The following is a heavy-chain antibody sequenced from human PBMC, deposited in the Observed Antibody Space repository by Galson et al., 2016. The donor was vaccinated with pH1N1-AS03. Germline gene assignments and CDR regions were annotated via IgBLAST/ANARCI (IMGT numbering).Heavy chain of an antibody. CDR2: ISYDGTNK. V-gene: IGHV3-30*18. CDR3: AKDIIIVGASLTGGYFDY. CDR1: AFIFSNYG. J-gene: IGHJ4*02. D-gene: IGHD1-26*01. Sequence: SLRLSCAASAFIFSNYGMHWVRQAPGKGLEWVAVISYDGTNKFYADSVKGRFTISRDNSKNTLYLQMNSLRAEDTAVYYCAKDIIIVGASLTGGYFDYWGQGTPVTVSS.